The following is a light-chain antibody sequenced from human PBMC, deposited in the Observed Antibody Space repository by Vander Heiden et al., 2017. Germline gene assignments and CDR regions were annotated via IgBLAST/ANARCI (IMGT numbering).Light chain of an antibody. CDR2: GKN. Sequence: SSELTQDPAVSVALCQTVRITCQGDSLRSYYASWYQQKPGQAPVLVIYGKNNRPAGIPDRFSGSSSGNTASLTITGAQAEDEADYYGNSRDSSGNHPFGGGTKLTVL. J-gene: IGLJ2*01. V-gene: IGLV3-19*01. CDR1: SLRSYY. CDR3: NSRDSSGNHP.